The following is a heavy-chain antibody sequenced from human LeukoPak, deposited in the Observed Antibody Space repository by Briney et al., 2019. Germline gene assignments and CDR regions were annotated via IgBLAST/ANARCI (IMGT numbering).Heavy chain of an antibody. Sequence: PSETLSLTCTVSGGSISSYYWSWIRQPPGKGLEWIGYIYYSGSTNYNPSLKSRVTISVDTSKNQFSLKLSSVTAADTAVYYCARGCSGGSCYSPYNWFDPWGQGTLVTVPS. CDR3: ARGCSGGSCYSPYNWFDP. J-gene: IGHJ5*02. D-gene: IGHD2-15*01. CDR1: GGSISSYY. V-gene: IGHV4-59*01. CDR2: IYYSGST.